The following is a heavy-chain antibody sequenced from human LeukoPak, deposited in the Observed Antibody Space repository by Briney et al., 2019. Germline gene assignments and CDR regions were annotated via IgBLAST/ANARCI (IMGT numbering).Heavy chain of an antibody. V-gene: IGHV3-30*03. J-gene: IGHJ3*02. CDR1: GFTFSDYV. CDR2: ISYDGTRQ. CDR3: ARQKYCGGDCYGLDTLDT. Sequence: GGSLRLSCAASGFTFSDYVMHWVRQAPGKGLEWVTMISYDGTRQYYADSVKGRFTMSRDNAKNSLSLQMNSLRVEDTAVYYCARQKYCGGDCYGLDTLDTWGQGTMVTVSS. D-gene: IGHD2-21*02.